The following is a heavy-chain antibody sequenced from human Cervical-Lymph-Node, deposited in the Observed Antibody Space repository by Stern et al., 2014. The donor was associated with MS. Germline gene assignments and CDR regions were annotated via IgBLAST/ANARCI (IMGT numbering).Heavy chain of an antibody. CDR1: GGTFSSYT. CDR2: IIPIFATT. J-gene: IGHJ4*02. V-gene: IGHV1-69*01. D-gene: IGHD1-26*01. Sequence: MPLVESGAEVKKPGSSVKVSCTVSGGTFSSYTLNWVRQAPGQGLEWMGGIIPIFATTNYPQRFQGKVTITADGSTSTTYLEVSSLTSEDTAVYYCAREGIPGAGGTFDNWGQGTLVIVSS. CDR3: AREGIPGAGGTFDN.